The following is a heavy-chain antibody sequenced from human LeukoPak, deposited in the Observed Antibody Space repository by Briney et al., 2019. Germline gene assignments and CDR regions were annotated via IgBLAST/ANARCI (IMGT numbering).Heavy chain of an antibody. CDR2: ISSSSSYI. Sequence: GGSLRLSCAASGFTFSSYSMNWVRQAPGEGLEWVSSISSSSSYIYYVDSVKGRFTISRDNAKNSLYLQMNSLRAEDTAVYYCARDPALYYYDSSGYDYWGQGTLVTVSS. V-gene: IGHV3-21*01. CDR3: ARDPALYYYDSSGYDY. D-gene: IGHD3-22*01. CDR1: GFTFSSYS. J-gene: IGHJ4*02.